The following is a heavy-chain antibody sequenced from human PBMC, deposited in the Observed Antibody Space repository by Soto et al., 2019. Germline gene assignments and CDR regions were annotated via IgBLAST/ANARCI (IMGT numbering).Heavy chain of an antibody. D-gene: IGHD4-17*01. J-gene: IGHJ4*02. Sequence: GGSLRLSCAASGFSVSSNYMSWVRQAPGKGLEWVSVIYSGGSTYYADSVKGRFTISRDNSKNTLYLQMNSLRAEDTAVYYCAREPTTVWYYFDYWGQGTLVTVSS. CDR2: IYSGGST. CDR1: GFSVSSNY. CDR3: AREPTTVWYYFDY. V-gene: IGHV3-53*01.